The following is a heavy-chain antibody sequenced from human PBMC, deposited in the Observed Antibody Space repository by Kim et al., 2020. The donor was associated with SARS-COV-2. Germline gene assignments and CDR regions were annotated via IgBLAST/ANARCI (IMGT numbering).Heavy chain of an antibody. CDR1: GFTFGDYA. J-gene: IGHJ4*02. Sequence: GGSLRLSCAASGFTFGDYAMHWVRQAPGKGLEWVSGISWNSGSIGYAVSVKGRFTISRDNAKNSLYLQMNSLRAEDTALYYCAKDIGYGDYKLGPLDYWGQGTLVTVSS. CDR2: ISWNSGSI. V-gene: IGHV3-9*01. D-gene: IGHD4-17*01. CDR3: AKDIGYGDYKLGPLDY.